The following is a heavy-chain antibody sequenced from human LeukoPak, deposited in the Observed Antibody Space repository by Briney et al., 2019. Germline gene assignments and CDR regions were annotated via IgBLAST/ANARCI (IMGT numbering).Heavy chain of an antibody. V-gene: IGHV1-18*01. Sequence: GASVKVSCKASGYTFTSYGISWVRQAPGQGLEWMGWISAYNGNTNYAQKLQGRVTMTTDTSTSTAYMELRSLTSDDTAVYYCASPGEAPGAYYYGMDVWGQGTTVTVSS. D-gene: IGHD7-27*01. CDR1: GYTFTSYG. CDR3: ASPGEAPGAYYYGMDV. CDR2: ISAYNGNT. J-gene: IGHJ6*02.